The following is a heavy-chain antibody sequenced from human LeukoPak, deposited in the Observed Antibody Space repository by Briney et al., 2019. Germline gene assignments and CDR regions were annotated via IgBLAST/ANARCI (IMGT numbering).Heavy chain of an antibody. J-gene: IGHJ4*02. CDR3: ARGYSYGHAGLDY. D-gene: IGHD5-18*01. CDR2: IYHSGST. V-gene: IGHV4-30-2*01. Sequence: SETLSLTCAVSGGSISSGGYSWSWIRQPSGKGLEWIGYIYHSGSTYYNPSLKSRVTISVDRSKNQFSLKLSSVTAADTAVYYCARGYSYGHAGLDYWGQGTLVTVSS. CDR1: GGSISSGGYS.